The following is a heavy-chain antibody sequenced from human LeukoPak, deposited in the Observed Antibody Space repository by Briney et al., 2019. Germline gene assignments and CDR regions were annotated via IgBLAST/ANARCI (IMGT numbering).Heavy chain of an antibody. Sequence: GGSLRLSCAASGFTFSNYAMSWVRQAPGKGLEWVSTISGSGGSTYSADSVKGRFTISRDNSKNTLYLQMNSLRAEDTAVYYCAKDGTIVGATNDYWGQGALVTVSS. CDR2: ISGSGGST. CDR3: AKDGTIVGATNDY. CDR1: GFTFSNYA. V-gene: IGHV3-23*01. J-gene: IGHJ4*02. D-gene: IGHD1-26*01.